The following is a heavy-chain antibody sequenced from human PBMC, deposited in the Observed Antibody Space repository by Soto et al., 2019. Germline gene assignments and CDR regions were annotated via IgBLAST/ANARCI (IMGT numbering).Heavy chain of an antibody. CDR2: IYPGDSDT. V-gene: IGHV5-51*01. CDR3: ARRVRYSSSSRDYAMDV. D-gene: IGHD6-6*01. Sequence: PGESLKISCKGSGYSFTTYWIGWVRQMPGKGLEWMGIIYPGDSDTRYSPSFQGQVTISADKSISTAYLQWSSLKASDTAMYYCARRVRYSSSSRDYAMDVWGQGTTVTVSS. CDR1: GYSFTTYW. J-gene: IGHJ6*02.